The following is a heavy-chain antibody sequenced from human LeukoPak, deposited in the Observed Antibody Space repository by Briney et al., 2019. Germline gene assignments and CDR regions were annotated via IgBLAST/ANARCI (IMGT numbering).Heavy chain of an antibody. CDR1: GFTLSSYA. V-gene: IGHV3-23*01. D-gene: IGHD5-12*01. CDR2: ISGSGGST. Sequence: GGSLRLSCAASGFTLSSYAMSWVRQAPGKGLEWVSAISGSGGSTYYADSVKGRFTISRDSAKNSLYLQMNSLRAEDTAFYYCAKDDYSGYGGLDYWGQGTLVTVSS. CDR3: AKDDYSGYGGLDY. J-gene: IGHJ4*02.